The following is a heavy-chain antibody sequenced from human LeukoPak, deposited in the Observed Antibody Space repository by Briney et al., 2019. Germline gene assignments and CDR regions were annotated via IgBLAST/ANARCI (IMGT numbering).Heavy chain of an antibody. V-gene: IGHV1-2*02. CDR2: INPNSGGT. CDR3: ARGLVRGVIIPAFAY. J-gene: IGHJ4*02. CDR1: GYTFTGYY. D-gene: IGHD3-10*01. Sequence: GASVKVSFKSSGYTFTGYYMHWVRQAPGQGLEWMGWINPNSGGTNYAQKFQGRVTMTRDTSISTAYMELSRLRSDDTAVYYCARGLVRGVIIPAFAYWGQGTLVTVSS.